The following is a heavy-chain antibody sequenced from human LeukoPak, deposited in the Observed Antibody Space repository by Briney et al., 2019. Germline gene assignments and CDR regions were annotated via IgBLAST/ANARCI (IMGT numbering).Heavy chain of an antibody. D-gene: IGHD4-17*01. V-gene: IGHV5-10-1*01. CDR2: IDPSGSYT. J-gene: IGHJ5*02. Sequence: GESLRISCRGSGYSFTSYWISWVRRMPGKGLEGMGRIDPSGSYTNYSPSFQGNVTISADKSISTAYLQWSSLKASDTAMYYCARINSYPWGRDYGDNNWLDPWGQGTLVTVSS. CDR3: ARINSYPWGRDYGDNNWLDP. CDR1: GYSFTSYW.